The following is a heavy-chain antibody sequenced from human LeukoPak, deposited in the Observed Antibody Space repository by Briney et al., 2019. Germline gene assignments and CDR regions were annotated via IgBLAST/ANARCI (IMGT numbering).Heavy chain of an antibody. CDR2: INSDETTL. J-gene: IGHJ4*02. CDR3: ARALSGYDDY. CDR1: GFTFSRHW. V-gene: IGHV3-74*01. Sequence: GGSLRLSCAASGFTFSRHWMHWVRQAPGKGLVWVSRINSDETTLDYADSVKGRFTISRDNVKSTVYLQMNSLRAEDTAVYYCARALSGYDDYWGQGTLVTVSS. D-gene: IGHD5-12*01.